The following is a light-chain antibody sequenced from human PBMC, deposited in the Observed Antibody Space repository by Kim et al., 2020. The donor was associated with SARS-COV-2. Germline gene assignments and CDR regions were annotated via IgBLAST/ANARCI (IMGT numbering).Light chain of an antibody. V-gene: IGLV6-57*01. CDR1: SGGIASNY. J-gene: IGLJ3*02. CDR2: EDN. Sequence: GKTVTISCTRSSGGIASNYLQWYQQRPGSSPTTVIYEDNQRPSGVPDRFSGSIDSSSNSASLTISGLKTEDEADYYCQSYDSSNWVFGGGTKLTVL. CDR3: QSYDSSNWV.